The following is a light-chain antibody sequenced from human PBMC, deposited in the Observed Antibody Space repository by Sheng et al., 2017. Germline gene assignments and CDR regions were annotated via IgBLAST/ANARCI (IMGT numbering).Light chain of an antibody. Sequence: EIVLTQSPATLSLSPGQRATLSCRASQSVFSYLAWYQQKPGQAPRLLIYAASTRANGIPARFSGRGSGTDFTLTISSLQSEDSAFYYCQQYNSWPRTFGPGTKVEIK. CDR1: QSVFSY. J-gene: IGKJ1*01. CDR3: QQYNSWPRT. CDR2: AAS. V-gene: IGKV3-15*01.